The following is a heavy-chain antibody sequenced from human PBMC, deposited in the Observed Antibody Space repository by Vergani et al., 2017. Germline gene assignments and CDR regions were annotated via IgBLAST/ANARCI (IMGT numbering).Heavy chain of an antibody. CDR2: FYPSGTT. J-gene: IGHJ5*02. Sequence: QVQLQESGPGLVQPSETLSLTCTVSGDSVISTDYHWGWIRQPPGKGLEWMGRFYPSGTTNYNPSLNGRVTIFVDKSKNLFSLRLNSVTAADTAVYYCARGETRTDWFDPWGQGTLVTVSS. CDR1: GDSVISTDYH. D-gene: IGHD3/OR15-3a*01. V-gene: IGHV4-38-2*02. CDR3: ARGETRTDWFDP.